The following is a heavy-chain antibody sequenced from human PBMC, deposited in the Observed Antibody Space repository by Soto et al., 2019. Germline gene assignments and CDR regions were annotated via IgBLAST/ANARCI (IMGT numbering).Heavy chain of an antibody. J-gene: IGHJ6*02. CDR3: ARGVVVPAAPHLDYYYGMDV. D-gene: IGHD2-2*01. Sequence: PAETLPLTCTVSGGSVTSGSYYWSWTRQTPGKGLEWIGYIYYSGSTNYNPSLKSRVTISVDTSKNQFSLKLSSVTAADTAVYYCARGVVVPAAPHLDYYYGMDVWGQGTTVTVSS. V-gene: IGHV4-61*01. CDR2: IYYSGST. CDR1: GGSVTSGSYY.